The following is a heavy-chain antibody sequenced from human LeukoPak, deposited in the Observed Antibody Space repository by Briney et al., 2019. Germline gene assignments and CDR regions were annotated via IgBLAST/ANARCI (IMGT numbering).Heavy chain of an antibody. J-gene: IGHJ6*02. V-gene: IGHV1-24*01. CDR3: ARGVTKGYYYGMDV. CDR1: GYTLTELS. Sequence: ASVKVSCKVSGYTLTELSMHWVRQAPGKGLEWMGGFDPEDGETIYAQKFQGRVTMTEDTSTDTAYMELSSLRSEDTAVYYCARGVTKGYYYGMDVWGQGTTATVSS. CDR2: FDPEDGET.